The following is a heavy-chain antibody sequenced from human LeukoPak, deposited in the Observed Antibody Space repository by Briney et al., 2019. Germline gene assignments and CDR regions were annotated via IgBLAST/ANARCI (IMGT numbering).Heavy chain of an antibody. CDR2: ISGSGGST. Sequence: PGGSLRLSCAASGFTFSSYSMNWVRQAPGKGLEWVSAISGSGGSTYYADSVKGRFTISRDNSKNTLYLQMNSLRAEDTAVYYCAKWGGFYDFWSGQTNNYYYYGMDVWGQGTTVTVSS. V-gene: IGHV3-23*01. D-gene: IGHD3-3*01. J-gene: IGHJ6*02. CDR3: AKWGGFYDFWSGQTNNYYYYGMDV. CDR1: GFTFSSYS.